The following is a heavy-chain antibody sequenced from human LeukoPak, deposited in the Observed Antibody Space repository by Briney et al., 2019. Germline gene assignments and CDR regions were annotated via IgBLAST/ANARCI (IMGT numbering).Heavy chain of an antibody. D-gene: IGHD6-19*01. Sequence: SETLSLTCAVYGAALSEFYWSWIRQSPGKGLEWIGEVAHKGPTVYSPTLNRKYNPSFKSRVTMSVDPSKNQFSLKLSSVTAADTAVYYCAKERKAVAGSDAFDIWGQGTMVTVSS. CDR1: GAALSEFY. CDR2: VAHKGPT. CDR3: AKERKAVAGSDAFDI. V-gene: IGHV4-59*01. J-gene: IGHJ3*02.